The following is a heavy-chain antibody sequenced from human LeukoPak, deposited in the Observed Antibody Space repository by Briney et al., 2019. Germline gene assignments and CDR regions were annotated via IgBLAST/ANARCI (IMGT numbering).Heavy chain of an antibody. J-gene: IGHJ4*02. CDR1: GYSSTTYW. V-gene: IGHV5-51*01. D-gene: IGHD6-13*01. Sequence: GESLKISCKASGYSSTTYWIAWVRQMPGKGLEWMGIIYPDDSDTRYSPSFQGQVTISADKSISTAYLQWSSLKASDTAMYYCARHGGQQPFDYWGQGTLVTVSS. CDR2: IYPDDSDT. CDR3: ARHGGQQPFDY.